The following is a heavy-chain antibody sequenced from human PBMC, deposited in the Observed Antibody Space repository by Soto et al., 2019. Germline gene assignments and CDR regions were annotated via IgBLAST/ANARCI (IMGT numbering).Heavy chain of an antibody. V-gene: IGHV1-69*06. D-gene: IGHD4-4*01. CDR3: ARRRRDDYNIFDY. CDR1: GGTFSSYA. CDR2: IIPIFGTA. Sequence: SVKVSCKASGGTFSSYAISWVRQAPGQGLEWMGGIIPIFGTANYAQKFQGRVTITADKSTSTAYMELSSLRSEDTAVYYCARRRRDDYNIFDYWGQGTLVTVSS. J-gene: IGHJ4*02.